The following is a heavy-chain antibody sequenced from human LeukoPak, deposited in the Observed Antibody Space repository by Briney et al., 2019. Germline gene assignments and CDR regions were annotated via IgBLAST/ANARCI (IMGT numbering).Heavy chain of an antibody. CDR3: ARDPDSSGYWSHFDY. D-gene: IGHD3-22*01. CDR1: GFTFSGYA. CDR2: ISYDGSNK. V-gene: IGHV3-30-3*01. Sequence: GGSLRLSCAASGFTFSGYAMHWVRQAPGKGLEWVAVISYDGSNKYYADSVKGRFTISRDNSKNTLYLQMNSLRAEDTAVYYCARDPDSSGYWSHFDYWGQGTLVTVSS. J-gene: IGHJ4*02.